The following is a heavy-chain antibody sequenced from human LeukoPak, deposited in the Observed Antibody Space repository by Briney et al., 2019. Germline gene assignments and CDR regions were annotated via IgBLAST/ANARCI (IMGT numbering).Heavy chain of an antibody. Sequence: PGGSLRLSCAASGFTFSSCARSWVRQAPGKGLEWVSVISGSGGSTYYADSVKGRFTISRDNSKNTLYLQMNSLRAEDTAVYYCAKEIYGDSTGGRFQHWGQGTLVTVSS. CDR2: ISGSGGST. J-gene: IGHJ1*01. D-gene: IGHD4-17*01. V-gene: IGHV3-23*01. CDR3: AKEIYGDSTGGRFQH. CDR1: GFTFSSCA.